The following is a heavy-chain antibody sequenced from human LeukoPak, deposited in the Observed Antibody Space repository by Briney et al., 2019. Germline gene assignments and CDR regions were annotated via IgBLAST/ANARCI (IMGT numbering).Heavy chain of an antibody. V-gene: IGHV3-21*05. CDR2: ISTRSSYI. Sequence: GGSLRLSCAASGFTFNIYSMNWVRLTPGKGPEWVAYISTRSSYIYYVDSVKGRFTISRDDAKSSVFLQMNSLRAEDTAVYYCARDLYQLSYLPDYWGQGTLVTDSS. J-gene: IGHJ4*02. CDR1: GFTFNIYS. CDR3: ARDLYQLSYLPDY. D-gene: IGHD2-2*01.